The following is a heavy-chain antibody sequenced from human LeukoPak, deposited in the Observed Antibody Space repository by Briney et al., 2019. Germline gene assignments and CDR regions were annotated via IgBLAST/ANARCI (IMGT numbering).Heavy chain of an antibody. V-gene: IGHV4-34*01. Sequence: SETLSLTCAVYGGSFSGYYWSWIRQPPEKGLEWIGEINHSGSTNYNPSLKSRVTISVDTSKNQFSLKLSSVTAADTAVYYCARGDYDILTGLRDWGQGTLVTVSS. J-gene: IGHJ4*02. D-gene: IGHD3-9*01. CDR2: INHSGST. CDR3: ARGDYDILTGLRD. CDR1: GGSFSGYY.